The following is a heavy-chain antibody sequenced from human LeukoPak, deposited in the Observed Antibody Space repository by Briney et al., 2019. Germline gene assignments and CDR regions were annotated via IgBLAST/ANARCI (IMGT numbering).Heavy chain of an antibody. CDR2: MNPNSGNT. CDR3: ARAPGGIMVSLLRKYYFDY. V-gene: IGHV1-8*01. CDR1: GYTFTSYD. D-gene: IGHD2-8*01. Sequence: ASVNVSCKASGYTFTSYDINWVRQATGQGLEWMGWMNPNSGNTGYAQKFQGRVTMTRNTSISTAYMELSSLRSEDTAVYYCARAPGGIMVSLLRKYYFDYWGQGTLVTFSS. J-gene: IGHJ4*02.